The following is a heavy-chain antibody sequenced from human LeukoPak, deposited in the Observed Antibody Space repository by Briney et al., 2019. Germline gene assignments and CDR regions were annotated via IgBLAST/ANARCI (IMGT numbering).Heavy chain of an antibody. V-gene: IGHV3-23*01. CDR1: GFTFSSYA. Sequence: GGSLRLSCAASGFTFSSYAMSWVRQAPGKGLEWVSAISGSGGSTYYADSVKGRFTISRDNSKNTLYLQMNSLRAEDTAVYYCAKKGRGYYDSSGYYSFDYWGQGTLVTVSS. CDR3: AKKGRGYYDSSGYYSFDY. CDR2: ISGSGGST. D-gene: IGHD3-22*01. J-gene: IGHJ4*02.